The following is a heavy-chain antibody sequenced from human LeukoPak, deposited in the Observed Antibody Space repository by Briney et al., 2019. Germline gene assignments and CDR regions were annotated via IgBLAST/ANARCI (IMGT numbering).Heavy chain of an antibody. CDR2: ISSSSSYI. Sequence: GGSLRLSCTASGFTFSSYSMNWVRQAPGKGLEWVSSISSSSSYIYYADSVKGRFTISRDNAKNSLYLQMNSLRAEDTAVYYCARAYYGSGSYYQQRFDYWGQGTLVTVSS. CDR1: GFTFSSYS. D-gene: IGHD3-10*01. CDR3: ARAYYGSGSYYQQRFDY. V-gene: IGHV3-21*01. J-gene: IGHJ4*02.